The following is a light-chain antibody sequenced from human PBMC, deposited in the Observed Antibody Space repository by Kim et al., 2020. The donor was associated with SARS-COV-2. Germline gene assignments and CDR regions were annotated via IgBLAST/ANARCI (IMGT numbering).Light chain of an antibody. V-gene: IGLV2-14*03. Sequence: GQSITIYCSGTVRNVGAYTYVSWYQKHPGNAPKVIIYDVSHRPSGVSDRFSGSKSGSTASLTISGLQADDEADYYCCSCTTSSTLLFGEGTQLTVL. CDR2: DVS. J-gene: IGLJ3*02. CDR1: VRNVGAYTY. CDR3: CSCTTSSTLL.